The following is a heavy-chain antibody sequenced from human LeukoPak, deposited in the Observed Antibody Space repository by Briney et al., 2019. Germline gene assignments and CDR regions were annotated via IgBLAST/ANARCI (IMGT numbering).Heavy chain of an antibody. CDR2: ISSGSETI. CDR1: GFSFSGHS. Sequence: GGSLRLSCEASGFSFSGHSMNWVRQAPGKGLEWVSYISSGSETIYYADSVKGRFTISRDKSKNTLYLQMNSLRAEDTAVYYCARTKYYYYNMDVWGKGTTVTVSS. D-gene: IGHD2-8*01. CDR3: ARTKYYYYNMDV. J-gene: IGHJ6*03. V-gene: IGHV3-48*01.